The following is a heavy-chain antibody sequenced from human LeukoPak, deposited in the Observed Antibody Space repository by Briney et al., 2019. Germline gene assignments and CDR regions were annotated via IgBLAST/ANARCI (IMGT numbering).Heavy chain of an antibody. CDR2: IWYDGSNK. Sequence: GRSLRLSCAASGFTFSSYGMHWVRQAPGKGLEWVAVIWYDGSNKYYADSVKGRFTISRDNSKNTLYLQMNSLRAEDTAVYYCARETPTWGAMNYFDYWAREPWSPSPQ. D-gene: IGHD3-16*01. V-gene: IGHV3-33*01. J-gene: IGHJ4*02. CDR1: GFTFSSYG. CDR3: ARETPTWGAMNYFDY.